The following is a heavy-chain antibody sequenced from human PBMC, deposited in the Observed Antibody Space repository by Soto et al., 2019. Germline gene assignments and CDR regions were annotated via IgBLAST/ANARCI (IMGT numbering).Heavy chain of an antibody. D-gene: IGHD2-2*01. CDR2: IYHSRST. J-gene: IGHJ6*02. CDR3: ARGQTSSSTTYYYGMDV. V-gene: IGHV4-31*03. Sequence: QVQLQESGPGLVKPSQTLSLTCTVSGGSISSGDYYWSWIRQHPGKGLEWIGYIYHSRSTYYNPSLKSRVTISLDTSKNQFSLKLSSVTAADTAVYYCARGQTSSSTTYYYGMDVWGQGTTVTVSS. CDR1: GGSISSGDYY.